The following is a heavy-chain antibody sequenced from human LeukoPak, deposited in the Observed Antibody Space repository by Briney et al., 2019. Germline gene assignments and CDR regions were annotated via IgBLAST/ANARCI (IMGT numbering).Heavy chain of an antibody. V-gene: IGHV1-69*04. CDR3: ARWGRDCSGGSCSYAFDI. Sequence: ASVKVSCKASGYTFTSYAISWVRQAPGQGLEWMGRIIPIPGIANYAQKFQGRVTITADKSTSTAYMELSSLRSEDTAVYYCARWGRDCSGGSCSYAFDIWGQGTMVTVSS. CDR1: GYTFTSYA. D-gene: IGHD2-15*01. CDR2: IIPIPGIA. J-gene: IGHJ3*02.